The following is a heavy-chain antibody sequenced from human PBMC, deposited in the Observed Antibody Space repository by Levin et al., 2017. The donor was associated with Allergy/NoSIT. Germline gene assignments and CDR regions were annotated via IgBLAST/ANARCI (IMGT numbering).Heavy chain of an antibody. CDR2: IYSDGST. D-gene: IGHD6-6*01. CDR1: GFTVSSNY. V-gene: IGHV3-53*01. J-gene: IGHJ4*02. Sequence: GGSLRLSCAASGFTVSSNYMSWVRQAPGKGLEWVSVIYSDGSTRYADSVKGRFTISRDNSKNTLYLQMFTLRAEDTAVYYCATHALRIAARAADYWGQGTLVTVSS. CDR3: ATHALRIAARAADY.